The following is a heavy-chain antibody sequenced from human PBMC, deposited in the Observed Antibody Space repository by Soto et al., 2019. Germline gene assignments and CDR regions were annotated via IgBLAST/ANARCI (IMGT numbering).Heavy chain of an antibody. Sequence: SETLSLTCAVYGGSFSGYYWSWIRQPPGKGLEWIGEINHSGSTNYNPSLKSRVTISVDTSKNQVSLKLSSVTAADTAVYYCGRDLGDPGPWGQGTLVTVSS. CDR3: GRDLGDPGP. J-gene: IGHJ5*02. CDR1: GGSFSGYY. CDR2: INHSGST. V-gene: IGHV4-34*01. D-gene: IGHD2-21*02.